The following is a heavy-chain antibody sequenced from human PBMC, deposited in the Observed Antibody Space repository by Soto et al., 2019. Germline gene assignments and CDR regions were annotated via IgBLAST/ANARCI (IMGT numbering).Heavy chain of an antibody. CDR2: IYYSGST. V-gene: IGHV4-59*01. CDR1: GGSISSYY. D-gene: IGHD6-25*01. J-gene: IGHJ5*02. CDR3: GKEGIAAEWWSDP. Sequence: SETLSLTCTVSGGSISSYYWSWIRQPPGKGLEWIGYIYYSGSTNYNPSLKSRVTISVDTSKNQFSLKLSSVTAADTAVYYCGKEGIAAEWWSDPWAQGTLVPASS.